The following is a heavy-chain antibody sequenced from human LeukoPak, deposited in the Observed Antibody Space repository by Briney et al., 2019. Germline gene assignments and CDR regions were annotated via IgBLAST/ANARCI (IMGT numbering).Heavy chain of an antibody. CDR3: ARDSRAAYYDFWSGYYLGYYYGMDV. V-gene: IGHV1-46*01. Sequence: GASVKVSCKASGYTFTSYYMHWVRQAPGQGLEWMGIINPSGGSASYARKFQGRVTMTRDTSTSTVYMELSSLRSEDTAVYYCARDSRAAYYDFWSGYYLGYYYGMDVWGQGTTVTVSS. CDR2: INPSGGSA. D-gene: IGHD3-3*01. J-gene: IGHJ6*02. CDR1: GYTFTSYY.